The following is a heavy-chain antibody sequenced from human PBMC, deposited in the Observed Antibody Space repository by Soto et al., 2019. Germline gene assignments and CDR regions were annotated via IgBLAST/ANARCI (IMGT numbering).Heavy chain of an antibody. D-gene: IGHD4-17*01. CDR3: ARDRLGYGDYYYYYGMDV. CDR2: IYYSGST. V-gene: IGHV4-30-4*01. J-gene: IGHJ6*02. CDR1: GGSISSGDYY. Sequence: SETLSLTCTVSGGSISSGDYYWSWIRQPPGKGLEWIGYIYYSGSTYYNPSLKSRVTISVDTSKNQFSLKLSSVTAADTAVYYCARDRLGYGDYYYYYGMDVWGQGTTVTVSS.